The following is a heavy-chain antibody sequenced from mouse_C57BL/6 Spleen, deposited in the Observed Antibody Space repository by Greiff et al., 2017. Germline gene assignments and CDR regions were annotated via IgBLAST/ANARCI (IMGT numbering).Heavy chain of an antibody. J-gene: IGHJ2*01. CDR3: ARDGGYYDGSSQFDY. CDR2: ISDGGSYT. Sequence: EVKLVESGGGLVKPGGSLKLSCAASGFTFSSYAMSWVRQTPEKRLEWVATISDGGSYTYYPDNVKGRFTISRDNAKNNLYLQMSHLKSEDTAMYYCARDGGYYDGSSQFDYWGQGTTLTVSS. D-gene: IGHD1-1*01. CDR1: GFTFSSYA. V-gene: IGHV5-4*01.